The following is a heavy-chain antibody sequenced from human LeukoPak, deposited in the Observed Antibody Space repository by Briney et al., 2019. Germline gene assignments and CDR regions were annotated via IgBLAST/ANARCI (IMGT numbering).Heavy chain of an antibody. Sequence: GESLKISCKGSGYSFTSYWIGWVRQMPGKGLEWMGIISPGDSDTRYSPSFQGQVTISADKSISTAYLQWSSLKASDTAMYYCARTWLAGYSSGWYNWFDPWGQGTLVTVSS. V-gene: IGHV5-51*01. CDR3: ARTWLAGYSSGWYNWFDP. CDR2: ISPGDSDT. D-gene: IGHD6-19*01. J-gene: IGHJ5*02. CDR1: GYSFTSYW.